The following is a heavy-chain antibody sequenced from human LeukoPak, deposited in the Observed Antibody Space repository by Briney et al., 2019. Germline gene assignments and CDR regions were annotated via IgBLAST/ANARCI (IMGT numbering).Heavy chain of an antibody. CDR2: ISSSSSYI. Sequence: PGGSLRLSCAASGFTFSSYSMNWVRQAPGKGLEWVSSISSSSSYIYYADSVKGRFTISRDNAKNSLYLQMNSLRAEDTAVHYCARVGKAAASFDYWGQGTLVTVSS. CDR3: ARVGKAAASFDY. J-gene: IGHJ4*02. D-gene: IGHD6-13*01. V-gene: IGHV3-21*01. CDR1: GFTFSSYS.